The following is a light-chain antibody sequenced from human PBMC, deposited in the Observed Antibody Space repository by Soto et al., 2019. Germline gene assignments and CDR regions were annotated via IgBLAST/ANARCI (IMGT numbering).Light chain of an antibody. CDR2: AAS. Sequence: EIGFKQSPGTLSLSPGERGTLSCRASQSVSRSYLAWYQQKPGRAPRLLIYAASSRATGIPDRFSGSGSGTDFTLTISRLEPDDFAVYYCQQYGNSPRTFGQGTRVEIK. V-gene: IGKV3-20*01. CDR3: QQYGNSPRT. CDR1: QSVSRSY. J-gene: IGKJ1*01.